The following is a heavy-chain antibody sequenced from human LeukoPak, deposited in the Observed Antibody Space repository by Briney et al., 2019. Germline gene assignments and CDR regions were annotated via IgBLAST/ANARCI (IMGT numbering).Heavy chain of an antibody. J-gene: IGHJ6*04. CDR1: GLSFRSYG. Sequence: GRSLRLSCVASGLSFRSYGMHWVRQAPGKGLEWVAVIWYDGTNKYYADSVKGRLTISRDNSKKTLYLQMNSLRAEDTAVYYCARGYYYYYGVDVWGKGTTVTVSS. CDR3: ARGYYYYYGVDV. CDR2: IWYDGTNK. V-gene: IGHV3-33*01.